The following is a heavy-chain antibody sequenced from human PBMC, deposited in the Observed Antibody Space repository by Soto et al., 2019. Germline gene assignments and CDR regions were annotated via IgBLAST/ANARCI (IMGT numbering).Heavy chain of an antibody. J-gene: IGHJ4*02. Sequence: QVQLQQWGAGLLKPSETLSLTCAVYGGSFSGDYWSWIRQPPGKGLGRIGESNHSGSTNYNPSLTSRVTIPVDPSNIQFYMKLSSLTAADTAVYYGERAAHRYGSGGSWYSVRDYWGQGTLVTVSS. D-gene: IGHD2-15*01. CDR3: ERAAHRYGSGGSWYSVRDY. CDR2: SNHSGST. CDR1: GGSFSGDY. V-gene: IGHV4-34*01.